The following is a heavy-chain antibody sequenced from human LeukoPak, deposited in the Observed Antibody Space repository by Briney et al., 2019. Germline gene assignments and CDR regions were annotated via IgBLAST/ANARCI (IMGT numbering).Heavy chain of an antibody. V-gene: IGHV1-18*01. D-gene: IGHD7-27*01. J-gene: IGHJ4*02. CDR3: ARESELGFYYFDY. CDR1: GYTFTNYG. Sequence: ASVKVSCKASGYTFTNYGISWVRQAPGQGLEWIGWISAYNGNTNYAQKLQGRVTMTTDTSTSTAYMGLRSLRSDDTAVYYCARESELGFYYFDYWGQGTLVTVSS. CDR2: ISAYNGNT.